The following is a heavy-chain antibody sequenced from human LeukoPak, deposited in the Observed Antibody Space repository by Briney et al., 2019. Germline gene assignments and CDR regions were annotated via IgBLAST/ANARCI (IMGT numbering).Heavy chain of an antibody. D-gene: IGHD3-22*01. V-gene: IGHV1-18*01. CDR2: ISAYNGNT. Sequence: GASVKVSCKASGYTFSSYGINWVRQAPGQGLEWMGWISAYNGNTNYAQKVQGRVTLTAETSTSTAYMELRSLRSDDTAVYYCARDRQLGSSGYYAAYWGQGTLVTVSS. CDR3: ARDRQLGSSGYYAAY. CDR1: GYTFSSYG. J-gene: IGHJ4*02.